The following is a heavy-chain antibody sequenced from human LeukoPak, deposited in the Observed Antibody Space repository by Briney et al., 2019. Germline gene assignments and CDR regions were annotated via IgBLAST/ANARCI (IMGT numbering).Heavy chain of an antibody. Sequence: SETLSLTCTVSGGSLSSSSYYWGWIRQPPGKGLEWIGSIYYSGSTYYNPSLKSRVTISVDTSKNQFSLKLSSVTAADTAVYYCARSIVVVVAAIPAPYYYMDVWGKGTTVTISS. CDR1: GGSLSSSSYY. J-gene: IGHJ6*03. V-gene: IGHV4-39*01. D-gene: IGHD2-15*01. CDR3: ARSIVVVVAAIPAPYYYMDV. CDR2: IYYSGST.